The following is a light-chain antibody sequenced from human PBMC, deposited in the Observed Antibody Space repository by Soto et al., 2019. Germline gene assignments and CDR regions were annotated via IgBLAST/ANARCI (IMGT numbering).Light chain of an antibody. CDR1: QSISTY. J-gene: IGKJ1*01. Sequence: DIHITQSPSSLSASVGDRVTITCRASQSISTYLNWYQQKPGKAPKLLIYAASSLQSGVPSRFSGSGSGTDFTLTISSMQPEDFANYYCQQSYSPPRTFGQGTKVDIK. CDR3: QQSYSPPRT. CDR2: AAS. V-gene: IGKV1-39*01.